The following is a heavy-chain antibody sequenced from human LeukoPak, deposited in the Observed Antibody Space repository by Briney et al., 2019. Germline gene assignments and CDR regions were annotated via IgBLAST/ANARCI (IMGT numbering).Heavy chain of an antibody. V-gene: IGHV3-23*01. CDR3: AKEPKYSSSYYSDY. CDR2: ISAGSGT. CDR1: GFTFSSYA. Sequence: GGPLRLSCAASGFTFSSYAMTWVRQAPGKGLEWVSSISAGSGTYYADSVTGRFTVSRDDSKNILYLQMNSLRAEDTAVYYCAKEPKYSSSYYSDYWGQGTLVTVS. D-gene: IGHD6-13*01. J-gene: IGHJ4*02.